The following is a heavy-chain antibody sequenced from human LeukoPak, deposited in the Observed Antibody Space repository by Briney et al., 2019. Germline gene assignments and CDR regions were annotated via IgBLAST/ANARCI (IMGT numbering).Heavy chain of an antibody. Sequence: GGSLRLSCEASGFTFSSYAMYWVRQAPGKGLVWVSRVQSDGSGPMYADSVKGRFTISRDNARNTLYPQMNSLTAEDTAVYYCARAQVGDPTDYWGQGTLVTVSS. V-gene: IGHV3-74*03. CDR3: ARAQVGDPTDY. CDR2: VQSDGSGP. CDR1: GFTFSSYA. J-gene: IGHJ4*02. D-gene: IGHD1-26*01.